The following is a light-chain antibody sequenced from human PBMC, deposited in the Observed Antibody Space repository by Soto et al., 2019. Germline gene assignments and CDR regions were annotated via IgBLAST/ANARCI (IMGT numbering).Light chain of an antibody. J-gene: IGLJ2*01. Sequence: QSALTQPASVSGSPGQSITISCTGSSSDIGTYDFVSWFQQHPGKAPKLIIYEVNNRPSGISNRFSGSKSGNTASLTISGLQADDEADYYCSSYTSINSLQLFGGGPKLTVL. CDR3: SSYTSINSLQL. CDR1: SSDIGTYDF. CDR2: EVN. V-gene: IGLV2-14*01.